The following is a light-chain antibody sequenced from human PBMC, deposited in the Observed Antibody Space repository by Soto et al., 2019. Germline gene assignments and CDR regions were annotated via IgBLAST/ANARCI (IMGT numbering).Light chain of an antibody. V-gene: IGKV1-5*03. CDR2: KAS. J-gene: IGKJ1*01. Sequence: DIQMTQSPSTLSGSVGDRVTIPCRASQTISSWLAWYQQKPGKAPKLLIYKASTLKSGVQSRFSGSGSGTEFTLTISSLQPDDFATYYCQHYNSYSDAFGQGTKVDIK. CDR3: QHYNSYSDA. CDR1: QTISSW.